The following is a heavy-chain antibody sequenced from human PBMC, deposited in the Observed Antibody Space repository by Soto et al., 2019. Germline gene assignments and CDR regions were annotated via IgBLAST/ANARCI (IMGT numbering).Heavy chain of an antibody. V-gene: IGHV3-9*01. CDR2: ISWNSGNI. CDR1: GFTFDDYA. CDR3: AKGHTTAVFSYFDL. D-gene: IGHD1-1*01. J-gene: IGHJ2*01. Sequence: EVQLVESGGGLVQPGRSLRLSCAASGFTFDDYAMNWVRQAPGKGLEWVSRISWNSGNIVYADSVKGRFTISRDNAKNSLYLQMNGLRAEDTAFYYCAKGHTTAVFSYFDLWGRGILVTVSS.